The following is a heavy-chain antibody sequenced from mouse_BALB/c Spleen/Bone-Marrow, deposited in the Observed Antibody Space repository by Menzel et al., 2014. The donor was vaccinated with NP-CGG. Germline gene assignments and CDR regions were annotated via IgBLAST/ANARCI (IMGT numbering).Heavy chain of an antibody. D-gene: IGHD2-4*01. CDR3: ARLRGDYDGYAMDY. CDR2: ISCYNGAT. V-gene: IGHV1S34*01. Sequence: LVKTGASVKISCKASGYSFTGYYMHWVKQSHGKSLEWIGYISCYNGATSYNQKFKGKATFTVDTSSSTAYMQFNSLASEDSAVYYCARLRGDYDGYAMDYWGQGTSVTVSS. CDR1: GYSFTGYY. J-gene: IGHJ4*01.